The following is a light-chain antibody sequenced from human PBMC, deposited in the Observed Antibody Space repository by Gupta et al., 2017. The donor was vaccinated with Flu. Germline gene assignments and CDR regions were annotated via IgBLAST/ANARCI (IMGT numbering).Light chain of an antibody. CDR3: SSCTSSTTVV. CDR1: SSDIGSYNY. Sequence: SITISCTGTSSDIGSYNYVSWYQQHPGKAPKLLIYGVTNRPSGVSNRFSGSQSGDTASLTISGLQAEDEADYYCSSCTSSTTVVFGGGTKLTVL. CDR2: GVT. J-gene: IGLJ2*01. V-gene: IGLV2-14*01.